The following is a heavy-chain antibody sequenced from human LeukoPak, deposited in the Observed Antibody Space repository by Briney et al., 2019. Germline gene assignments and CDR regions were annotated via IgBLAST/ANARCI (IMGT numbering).Heavy chain of an antibody. CDR3: ARDGYYDSSGYGY. CDR2: IIPILGIA. CDR1: GGTFSSYA. V-gene: IGHV1-69*04. D-gene: IGHD3-22*01. Sequence: SVKVSCKASGGTFSSYAISWVRPAPGQGLEWMGRIIPILGIANYAQKFQGRVTITADKSTSTAYMELSSLRSEDTAVYYCARDGYYDSSGYGYWGQGTLVTVSS. J-gene: IGHJ4*02.